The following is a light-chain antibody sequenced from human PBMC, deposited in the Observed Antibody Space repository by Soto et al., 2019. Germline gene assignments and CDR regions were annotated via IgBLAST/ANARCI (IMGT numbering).Light chain of an antibody. Sequence: EIVLTQSPATLSLSPGERATLSCRASQSVSSYLAWYQQKPGQAPRLLIYGASNRATGIPDRFSGSGSGTDFTLPISRLEPGDFAVYYCQQYGSSGTFGQGTKVDIK. J-gene: IGKJ1*01. CDR2: GAS. CDR3: QQYGSSGT. V-gene: IGKV3-20*01. CDR1: QSVSSY.